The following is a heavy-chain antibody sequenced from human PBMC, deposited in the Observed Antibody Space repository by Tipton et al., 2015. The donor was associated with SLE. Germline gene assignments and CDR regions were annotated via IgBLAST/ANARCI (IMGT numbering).Heavy chain of an antibody. CDR3: ARRGALAAAGVYYYYGMDV. CDR2: IYYSGST. J-gene: IGHJ6*02. CDR1: GGSISSSVYS. Sequence: TLSLTCNVSGGSISSSVYSWNWIRQPPGKGLEWIGTIYYSGSTYYNSSLKSRVTISRDTSKNQFSLKLNSVTAADTAVYYCARRGALAAAGVYYYYGMDVWGQGTTVTVSS. V-gene: IGHV4-39*07. D-gene: IGHD6-13*01.